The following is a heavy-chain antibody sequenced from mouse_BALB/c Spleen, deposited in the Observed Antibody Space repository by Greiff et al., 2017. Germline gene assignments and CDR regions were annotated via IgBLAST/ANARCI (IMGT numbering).Heavy chain of an antibody. CDR2: ISSGGSYT. CDR3: ASDDGYSFFAY. Sequence: EVQLQESGGGLVKPGGSLKLSCAASGFTFSSYAMSWVRQSPEKRLEWVAEISSGGSYTYYPDTVTGRFTISRDNAKNTLYLEMSSLRSEDTAMYYCASDDGYSFFAYWGQGTLVTVSA. V-gene: IGHV5-9-4*01. CDR1: GFTFSSYA. D-gene: IGHD2-3*01. J-gene: IGHJ3*01.